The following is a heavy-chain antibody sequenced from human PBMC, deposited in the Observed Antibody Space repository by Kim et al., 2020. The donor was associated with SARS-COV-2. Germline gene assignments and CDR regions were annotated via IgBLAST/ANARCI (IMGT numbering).Heavy chain of an antibody. J-gene: IGHJ4*02. CDR3: ARGKMTSVADF. V-gene: IGHV1-18*01. Sequence: TNYAMKLQGRVTMTTDTSTSTVYMELRSLRSDDTAVYYCARGKMTSVADFWGQGTLVTVSS. CDR2: T. D-gene: IGHD6-19*01.